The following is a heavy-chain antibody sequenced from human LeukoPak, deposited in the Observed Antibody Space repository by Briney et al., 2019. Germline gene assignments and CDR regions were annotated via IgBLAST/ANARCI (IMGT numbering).Heavy chain of an antibody. CDR2: MNPNSGNT. CDR3: ARGYCSGGSCYQYYFDY. Sequence: ASVKVSCKASGYTFTSYDINWVRHATGQGLEWMGWMNPNSGNTGYAQKFQGRVTMTRNTSISTAYMELRSLRSEDTAVYYCARGYCSGGSCYQYYFDYWGQGTLVTVSS. J-gene: IGHJ4*02. CDR1: GYTFTSYD. D-gene: IGHD2-15*01. V-gene: IGHV1-8*01.